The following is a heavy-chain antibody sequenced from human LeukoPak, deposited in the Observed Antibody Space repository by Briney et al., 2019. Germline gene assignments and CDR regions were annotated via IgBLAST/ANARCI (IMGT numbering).Heavy chain of an antibody. CDR2: IYYSGST. V-gene: IGHV4-59*08. D-gene: IGHD6-13*01. CDR3: ARHKRDIAAAGPRPLYGMDV. J-gene: IGHJ6*02. Sequence: SETLSLACTVSGGSISSYYWSWIRQPPGKGLEWIGYIYYSGSTNYNPSLKSRVTISVDTSKNQFSLKLSSVTAADTAVYYCARHKRDIAAAGPRPLYGMDVWGQGTTVTVSS. CDR1: GGSISSYY.